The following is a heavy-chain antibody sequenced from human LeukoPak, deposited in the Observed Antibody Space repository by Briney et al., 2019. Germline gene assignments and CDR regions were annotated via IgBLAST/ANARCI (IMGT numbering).Heavy chain of an antibody. D-gene: IGHD5-18*01. CDR2: ISSSGSTI. V-gene: IGHV3-48*03. J-gene: IGHJ6*04. CDR3: ARGHNGYSYYYYGMDV. CDR1: GFTFSSYE. Sequence: GGSLRLSCAASGFTFSSYEMNWVRQAPGKGLECVSYISSSGSTIYYADSVKGRFTISRDNAKNSLYLQMNSLRAEDTAVYYCARGHNGYSYYYYGMDVWGKGTTVTVSS.